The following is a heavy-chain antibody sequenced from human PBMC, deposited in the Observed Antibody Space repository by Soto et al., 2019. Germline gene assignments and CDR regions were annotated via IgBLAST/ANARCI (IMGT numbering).Heavy chain of an antibody. CDR1: GFTFSYYW. Sequence: DVQLLESGGGSVQPGGSLSLSCAATGFTFSYYWMHWVRQAPGKGLVWVSRIHSDGSSTTDAESVKGRFTISRDNAKNTLYLQMNSLRAEDTAVYYCARGQWGAFDLCVQGTMVTVAS. D-gene: IGHD1-26*01. V-gene: IGHV3-74*01. CDR3: ARGQWGAFDL. J-gene: IGHJ3*01. CDR2: IHSDGSST.